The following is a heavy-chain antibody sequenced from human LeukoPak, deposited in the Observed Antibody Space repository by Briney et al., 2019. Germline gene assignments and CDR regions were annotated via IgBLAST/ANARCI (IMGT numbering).Heavy chain of an antibody. CDR3: ARRFYYYYYMDV. V-gene: IGHV4-34*01. Sequence: KPSETLSLTCAVYGGSFSGYYWSWIRQPPGKGLEWIGEINHSGSTNYNPSLKSRVTISVDTSKNQFSLKLSSVTAADTAVYYCARRFYYYYYMDVWGEGTTVTVSS. CDR1: GGSFSGYY. CDR2: INHSGST. J-gene: IGHJ6*03. D-gene: IGHD3-3*01.